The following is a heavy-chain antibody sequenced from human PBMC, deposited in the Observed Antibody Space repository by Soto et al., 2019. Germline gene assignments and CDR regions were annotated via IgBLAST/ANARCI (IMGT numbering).Heavy chain of an antibody. CDR2: ISAYNGNT. V-gene: IGHV1-18*04. CDR3: AIARDTIFGVAGNNWFDP. Sequence: ASVKVSCKASGYTFTNYGISWVRQAPGQGLEWMGWISAYNGNTNYAQNLQGRVTMTTDTSTSTAYMELRSLRSDDTAVYYCAIARDTIFGVAGNNWFDPWGQGTLVTVSS. J-gene: IGHJ5*02. D-gene: IGHD3-3*01. CDR1: GYTFTNYG.